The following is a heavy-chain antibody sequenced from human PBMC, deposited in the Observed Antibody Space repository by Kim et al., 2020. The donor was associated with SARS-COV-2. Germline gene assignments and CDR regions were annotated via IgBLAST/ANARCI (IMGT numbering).Heavy chain of an antibody. CDR3: AKVREGLQGYYYYGMDV. V-gene: IGHV3-23*01. J-gene: IGHJ6*02. CDR1: GFTFSSYA. D-gene: IGHD4-4*01. CDR2: ISGSGGST. Sequence: GGSLRLSCAASGFTFSSYAMSWVRQAPGKGLEWVSAISGSGGSTYYADSVKGRFTISRDNSKNTLYLQMNSLRAEDTAVYYCAKVREGLQGYYYYGMDVWGQGPTVTASS.